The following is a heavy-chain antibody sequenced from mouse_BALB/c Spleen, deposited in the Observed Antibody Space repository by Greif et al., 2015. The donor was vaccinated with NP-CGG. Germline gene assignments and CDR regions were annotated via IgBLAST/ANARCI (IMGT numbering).Heavy chain of an antibody. CDR1: GYTFTSYW. CDR2: IYPGNSDT. Sequence: EVKLVESGTVLARPGASVKMSCKASGYTFTSYWMHWVKQRPGQGLEWIGAIYPGNSDTSYNQKFKGKAKLTAVTSTSTAYMELSSLTNGDSAVYYCTRGSSGYPFDYWGQGTTLTVSS. V-gene: IGHV1-5*01. CDR3: TRGSSGYPFDY. J-gene: IGHJ2*01. D-gene: IGHD3-1*01.